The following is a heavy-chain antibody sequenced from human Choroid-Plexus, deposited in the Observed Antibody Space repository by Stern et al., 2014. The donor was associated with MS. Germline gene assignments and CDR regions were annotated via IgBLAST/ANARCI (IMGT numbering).Heavy chain of an antibody. CDR1: GFTFGSCA. Sequence: QMQLVQSGGGVVQPGRPLRLSCVASGFTFGSCAMHWVRQAPGKGLEWVAGVSYDGSNKYYADSVKGRFTISGDNSQNTLYMQMSSLRPEDTAVYYCAKDRQYLTYFFDHWGQGSLVTVSS. CDR2: VSYDGSNK. V-gene: IGHV3-30*18. CDR3: AKDRQYLTYFFDH. D-gene: IGHD2/OR15-2a*01. J-gene: IGHJ5*02.